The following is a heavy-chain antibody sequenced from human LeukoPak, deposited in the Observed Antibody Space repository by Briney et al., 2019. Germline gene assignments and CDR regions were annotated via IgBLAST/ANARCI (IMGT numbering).Heavy chain of an antibody. Sequence: SETLSLTCTVSGGSISSYYWSWIRQPPGKGLEWIGYIYYSGSTNYNPSLKSRVTISVDTSKNQFSLKLSSVTAADTAIYYCARNRRSNWESLSFIDYWGQGTLVTVSS. CDR1: GGSISSYY. CDR2: IYYSGST. D-gene: IGHD7-27*01. CDR3: ARNRRSNWESLSFIDY. J-gene: IGHJ4*02. V-gene: IGHV4-59*08.